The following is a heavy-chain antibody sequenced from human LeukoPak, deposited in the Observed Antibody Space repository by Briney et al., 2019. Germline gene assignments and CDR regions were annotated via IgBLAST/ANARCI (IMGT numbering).Heavy chain of an antibody. V-gene: IGHV4-34*01. CDR3: ATDYGGNSGGKQFDY. CDR2: INHSGST. CDR1: GGSFSGYY. D-gene: IGHD4-23*01. Sequence: PSGTLSLTCAVYGGSFSGYYWSWLRQPPGKGLEWIGEINHSGSTNYNPSLKSRVTISVDTSKNQFSLKLSSVTAADTAVYYCATDYGGNSGGKQFDYWGQGTLVTVSS. J-gene: IGHJ4*02.